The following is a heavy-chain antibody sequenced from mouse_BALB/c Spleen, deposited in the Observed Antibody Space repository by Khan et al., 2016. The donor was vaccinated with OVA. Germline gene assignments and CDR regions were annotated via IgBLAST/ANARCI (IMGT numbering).Heavy chain of an antibody. CDR1: GYTFSSYW. CDR3: ARGNYYGSSSWFGY. Sequence: QVQLKQSGAELMKPGASVKISCKATGYTFSSYWIEWVKQRPGHGLEWIGEILPGSGRNNYNEKFKGKATFTADTSSNTAYMKLSNLTSDDSAVYYCARGNYYGSSSWFGYWGQGTLVTVSA. J-gene: IGHJ3*01. V-gene: IGHV1-9*01. CDR2: ILPGSGRN. D-gene: IGHD1-1*01.